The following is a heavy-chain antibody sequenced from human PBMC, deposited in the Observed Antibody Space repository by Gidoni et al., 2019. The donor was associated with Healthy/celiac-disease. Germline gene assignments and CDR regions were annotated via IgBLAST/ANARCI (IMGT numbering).Heavy chain of an antibody. Sequence: QVQLVESGGGVVQPGRSLRLSCAASGFTFSSYGMRWVRQAPGKGLEWVAVISYDGSNKYYADSVKGRFTICRDNSKNTLYLQMNSLRAEDTAVYYCAKAGASNRAAAGTVTYFDYWGQGTLVTVSS. CDR1: GFTFSSYG. V-gene: IGHV3-30*18. CDR3: AKAGASNRAAAGTVTYFDY. CDR2: ISYDGSNK. D-gene: IGHD6-13*01. J-gene: IGHJ4*02.